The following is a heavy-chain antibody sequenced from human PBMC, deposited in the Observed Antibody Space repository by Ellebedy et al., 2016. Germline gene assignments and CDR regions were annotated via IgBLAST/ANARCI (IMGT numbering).Heavy chain of an antibody. CDR3: YYGHYSGS. Sequence: GGSLRLXXVASGFSFTNFFMSWVRQAPGGGLEWVSTISGGGDATVYADSVKGRFTISRDNSRNTLYLQMNSLRAEDTAMYYCYYGHYSGSWGQGTLVTVSS. CDR2: ISGGGDAT. V-gene: IGHV3-23*01. J-gene: IGHJ4*02. D-gene: IGHD4-17*01. CDR1: GFSFTNFF.